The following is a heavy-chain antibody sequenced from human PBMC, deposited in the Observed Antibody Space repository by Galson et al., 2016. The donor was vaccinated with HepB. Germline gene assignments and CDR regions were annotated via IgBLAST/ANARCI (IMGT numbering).Heavy chain of an antibody. V-gene: IGHV3-7*01. CDR2: IKQDGSET. J-gene: IGHJ6*02. CDR1: GFAFSSYW. Sequence: SLRLSCAASGFAFSSYWMTWVRQAPGKGLEWVASIKQDGSETWDVDSLKGRFTISRDNAKNSLYLQMNSLRPEDTAVYYCARNDYLTPYYYYGMDVWGQGTTVTVSS. D-gene: IGHD4-11*01. CDR3: ARNDYLTPYYYYGMDV.